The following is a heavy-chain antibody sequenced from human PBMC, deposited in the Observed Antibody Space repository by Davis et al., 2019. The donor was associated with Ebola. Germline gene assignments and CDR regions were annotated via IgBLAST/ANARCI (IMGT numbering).Heavy chain of an antibody. CDR3: ARGRVGYCSSTSCYPYFDY. J-gene: IGHJ4*02. CDR2: INHSGST. D-gene: IGHD2-2*01. V-gene: IGHV4-34*01. Sequence: PLETLSLTCAVYGGSFSGYYWSWIRQPPGKGLEWIGEINHSGSTNYNPSLKSRVTISVDTSKNQFSLKLSSVTAADTAVYYCARGRVGYCSSTSCYPYFDYWGQGTLVTVSS. CDR1: GGSFSGYY.